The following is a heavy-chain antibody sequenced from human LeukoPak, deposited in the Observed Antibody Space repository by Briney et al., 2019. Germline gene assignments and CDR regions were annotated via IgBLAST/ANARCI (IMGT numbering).Heavy chain of an antibody. J-gene: IGHJ6*03. V-gene: IGHV3-48*01. Sequence: GGSLRLSCAASGFTFSSYSMNWVRQAPGKGLEWVSYISSSSSTIYYADSVKGRFTISRDNAKNSLYLQMNSLRAEDTAVYYCARVDQWLVFTDYYYYMDVWGKGTTVTVSS. CDR3: ARVDQWLVFTDYYYYMDV. CDR2: ISSSSSTI. D-gene: IGHD6-19*01. CDR1: GFTFSSYS.